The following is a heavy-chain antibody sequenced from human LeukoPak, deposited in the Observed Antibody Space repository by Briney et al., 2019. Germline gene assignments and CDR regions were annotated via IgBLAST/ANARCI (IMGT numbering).Heavy chain of an antibody. CDR2: ISGSGADT. V-gene: IGHV3-23*01. Sequence: GGSLRLSCAASGFTFTTYAITWVRQAPGKGLEWVSVISGSGADTYFADSVKGRFTISRGNSKNTLYLQMNNLRAEDTAVYYCAKLSGTYGTTSRILDSWGQGTLVTVSS. J-gene: IGHJ4*02. CDR3: AKLSGTYGTTSRILDS. D-gene: IGHD1-1*01. CDR1: GFTFTTYA.